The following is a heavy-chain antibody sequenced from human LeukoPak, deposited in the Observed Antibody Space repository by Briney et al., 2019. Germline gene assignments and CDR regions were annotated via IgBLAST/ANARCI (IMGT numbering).Heavy chain of an antibody. D-gene: IGHD4-17*01. CDR2: ISYDRRNK. CDR1: GFTFSNYG. J-gene: IGHJ6*02. V-gene: IGHV3-30*18. CDR3: AKDLESTVTYYYYGMDV. Sequence: GGSLRLSCAASGFTFSNYGMHWVRQAPGKGLEWVAVISYDRRNKYYVDSVKGRFTISRDNSKNTLYLQMNSLRAEDTAVYYCAKDLESTVTYYYYGMDVWGQGTTVTVSS.